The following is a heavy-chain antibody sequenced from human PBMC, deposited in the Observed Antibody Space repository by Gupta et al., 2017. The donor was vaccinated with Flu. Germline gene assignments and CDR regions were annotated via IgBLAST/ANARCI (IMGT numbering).Heavy chain of an antibody. CDR1: GFTFSNYS. D-gene: IGHD3-16*01. V-gene: IGHV3-21*01. J-gene: IGHJ4*02. CDR2: ISRSAKYI. CDR3: ARDSGFSDQWGGLD. Sequence: EVQLVESGGGQVKPGGSLRLSCAASGFTFSNYSMNWVRQAPGKGLEWVSLISRSAKYIDYTDSVRGRFTISRDNDRNSLYLQMDSRKVDDTSVYYGARDSGFSDQWGGLDWGQGTLVTVSS.